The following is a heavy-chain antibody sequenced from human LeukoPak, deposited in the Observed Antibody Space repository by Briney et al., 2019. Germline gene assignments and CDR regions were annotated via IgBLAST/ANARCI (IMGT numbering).Heavy chain of an antibody. CDR1: GYTFTGYY. Sequence: ASVKVSCKASGYTFTGYYMHWVRQAPGQGLEWMGWINPNSGGTNYAQKFQGRVTMTRDTSISTACMELSRLRSDDTAVYYCARGHFLPDPTVRPFDYWGQGTLVTVSS. V-gene: IGHV1-2*02. CDR3: ARGHFLPDPTVRPFDY. J-gene: IGHJ4*02. D-gene: IGHD1-14*01. CDR2: INPNSGGT.